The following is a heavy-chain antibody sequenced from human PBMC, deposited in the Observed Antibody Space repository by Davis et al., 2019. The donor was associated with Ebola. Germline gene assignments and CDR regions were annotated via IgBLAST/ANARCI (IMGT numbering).Heavy chain of an antibody. J-gene: IGHJ5*02. CDR2: IYSGGST. CDR1: GFTFSSYW. D-gene: IGHD2-8*01. Sequence: GGSLRLSCAASGFTFSSYWMHWVRQAPGKGLEWVSVIYSGGSTYYADSVKGRFTISRDNSKNTLYLQMNSLRAEDTAVYYCARADNIVLMVYATWGQGTLVTVSS. CDR3: ARADNIVLMVYAT. V-gene: IGHV3-66*01.